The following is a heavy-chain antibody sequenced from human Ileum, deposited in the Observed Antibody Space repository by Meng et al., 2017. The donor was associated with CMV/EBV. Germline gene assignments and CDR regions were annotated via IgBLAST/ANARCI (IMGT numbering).Heavy chain of an antibody. CDR1: GYTCTGYY. CDR3: ARDRLGNPFDY. CDR2: INPNSGGT. V-gene: IGHV1-2*02. D-gene: IGHD7-27*01. Sequence: SCKASGYTCTGYYMHWVRQAPGQGLEWMGWINPNSGGTNYAQKFQGRVTMTRDTSISTAYMELSRLRSDDTAVYYCARDRLGNPFDYWGQGTLVTVSS. J-gene: IGHJ4*02.